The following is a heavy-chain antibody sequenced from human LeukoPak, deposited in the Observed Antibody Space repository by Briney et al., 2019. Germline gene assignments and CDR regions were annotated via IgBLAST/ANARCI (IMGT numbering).Heavy chain of an antibody. J-gene: IGHJ1*01. CDR2: ISYDGSNK. CDR1: GFTFSSYA. Sequence: GGSLRHSCAASGFTFSSYAMHWVRQAPGKGLEWVAVISYDGSNKYYADSVKGRFTISRDNSKNTLYLQMNSLRAEDTAVYYCARGYFQHWGQGTLVTVSS. CDR3: ARGYFQH. V-gene: IGHV3-30-3*01.